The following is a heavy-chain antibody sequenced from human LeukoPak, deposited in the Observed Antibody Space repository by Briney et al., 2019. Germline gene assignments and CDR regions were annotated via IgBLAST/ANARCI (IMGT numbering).Heavy chain of an antibody. V-gene: IGHV1-18*01. Sequence: ASVKVSCKASGYTFTTDGISWVRQAPREGREWLGRISVYNGKTKYAQKLQGTVTMTTDTSTSTAYMELRSLRSDDTAVYYCARMILLLGDVLTVPPRGFDYWGQGTLVTVSS. CDR1: GYTFTTDG. CDR2: ISVYNGKT. CDR3: ARMILLLGDVLTVPPRGFDY. J-gene: IGHJ4*02. D-gene: IGHD3-9*01.